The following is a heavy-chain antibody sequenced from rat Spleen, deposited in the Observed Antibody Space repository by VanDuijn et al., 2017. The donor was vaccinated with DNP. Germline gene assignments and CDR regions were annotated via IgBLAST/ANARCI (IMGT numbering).Heavy chain of an antibody. CDR3: AREGDYYDGSFVDALDA. CDR1: GITFSNSG. CDR2: ISPSGGGT. J-gene: IGHJ4*01. Sequence: EVQLVESGGGLVQPGRSLKLSCAASGITFSNSGMHWIRQAPTKGLEWVTSISPSGGGTYYRDSVKGRFTISRDNGNHVLYRQMDSLRSEDTATYYCAREGDYYDGSFVDALDAWGQGTSVTVSS. V-gene: IGHV5-19*01. D-gene: IGHD1-12*02.